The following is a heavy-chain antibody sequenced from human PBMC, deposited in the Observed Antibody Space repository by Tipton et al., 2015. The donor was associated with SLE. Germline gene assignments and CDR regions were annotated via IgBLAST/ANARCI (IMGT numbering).Heavy chain of an antibody. CDR1: GFTVSSNH. V-gene: IGHV3-53*01. Sequence: QLVQSGGGLIQPGGSLRLSCAASGFTVSSNHMSWVRQAPGKGLEWVSIIYNSDKTYYADSVKGRFTISRDNSKNTLYLQLNTLRAEDTAVYYCARDETGYFDLWGRGTLVTVSS. J-gene: IGHJ2*01. CDR3: ARDETGYFDL. CDR2: IYNSDKT.